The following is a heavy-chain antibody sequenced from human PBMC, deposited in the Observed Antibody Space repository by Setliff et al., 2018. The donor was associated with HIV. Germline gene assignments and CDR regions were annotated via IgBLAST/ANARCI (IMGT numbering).Heavy chain of an antibody. J-gene: IGHJ6*03. V-gene: IGHV3-33*01. CDR3: ARDPPQSGYHMDV. CDR2: IWYDGVTK. CDR1: GFSFSTSV. Sequence: GGSLRLSCVASGFSFSTSVINWVRQAPGKGLEWMAIIWYDGVTKYYGDSVEGRFTISRDNSKNILYLRMNGLRVEDTAVYYCARDPPQSGYHMDVWGKGTTVTVSS.